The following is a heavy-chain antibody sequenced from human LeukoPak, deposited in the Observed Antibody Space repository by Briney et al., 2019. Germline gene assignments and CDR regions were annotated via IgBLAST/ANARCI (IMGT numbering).Heavy chain of an antibody. CDR3: ARDERGSVAGLFDY. CDR1: GFTFSSYA. J-gene: IGHJ4*02. CDR2: ISYDGSNK. D-gene: IGHD6-19*01. V-gene: IGHV3-30-3*01. Sequence: GGSLRLSCAASGFTFSSYAMHWVRQAPGKGLEWVAVISYDGSNKYYADSVKGRFTISRDNSKNTLYLQMNSLRAEDTAVYYCARDERGSVAGLFDYWGQGTLVTVSS.